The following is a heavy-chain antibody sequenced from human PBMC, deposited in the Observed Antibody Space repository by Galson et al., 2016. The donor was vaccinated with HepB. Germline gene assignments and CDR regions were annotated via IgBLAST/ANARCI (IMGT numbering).Heavy chain of an antibody. J-gene: IGHJ4*02. CDR3: AKSSGIWFGYFDY. CDR2: ISSSGGTI. Sequence: LRLSCAASKFTFSDYYMTWIRQAPGKGLEWVSYISSSGGTIYYADSVKGRFTISRDNAKNSLYLQMNSLRADDTAVYYCAKSSGIWFGYFDYWGQGILVTVSS. D-gene: IGHD3-10*01. CDR1: KFTFSDYY. V-gene: IGHV3-11*01.